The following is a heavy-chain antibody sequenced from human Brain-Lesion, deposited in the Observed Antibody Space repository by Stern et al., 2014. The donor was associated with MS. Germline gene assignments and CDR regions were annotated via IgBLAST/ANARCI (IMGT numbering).Heavy chain of an antibody. CDR3: ATYYYDSTGYNDF. V-gene: IGHV1-2*04. Sequence: MQLVESEAEVKKPGASVKVSCKASGYTFTGYYMHWVRQAPGQGLEWMGWINPKSGGTNYAQKFQGWVTMTRDTSINTAYMELSRLRSDDTAVYYCATYYYDSTGYNDFWGQGTLVTVSS. D-gene: IGHD3-22*01. CDR1: GYTFTGYY. J-gene: IGHJ4*02. CDR2: INPKSGGT.